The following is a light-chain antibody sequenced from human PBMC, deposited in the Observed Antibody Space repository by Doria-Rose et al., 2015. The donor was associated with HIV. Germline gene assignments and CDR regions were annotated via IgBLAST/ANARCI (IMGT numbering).Light chain of an antibody. Sequence: TQSPGTLSLSPGERATLSCRASQSGSANYLACYQPRPGQSRRLLIYVASSRATDIPDRFSGSGSGTDFTLTISRLEPGDFAVYYCHQYASSRTFGQGTKVEIK. J-gene: IGKJ1*01. CDR1: QSGSANY. V-gene: IGKV3-20*01. CDR2: VAS. CDR3: HQYASSRT.